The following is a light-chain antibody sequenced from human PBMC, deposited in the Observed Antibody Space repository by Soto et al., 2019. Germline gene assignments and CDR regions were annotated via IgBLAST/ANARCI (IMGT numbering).Light chain of an antibody. J-gene: IGKJ1*01. CDR2: GAS. V-gene: IGKV3-20*01. Sequence: EIVLTQSPGTLSLSPGERATLSCRASQSVSSSYLAWYQQKPGQAPRLLIYGASNRATGIPDRFSGSGSGTDLTITISRLEPEDFALYYCQQYGRSPTTFGQGTKVEIK. CDR3: QQYGRSPTT. CDR1: QSVSSSY.